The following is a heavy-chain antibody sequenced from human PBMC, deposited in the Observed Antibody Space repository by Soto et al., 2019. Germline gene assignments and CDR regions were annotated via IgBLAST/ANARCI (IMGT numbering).Heavy chain of an antibody. CDR2: INHSGST. CDR3: ARGVYSYGYYYYYGMDV. J-gene: IGHJ6*02. D-gene: IGHD5-18*01. Sequence: SETLSLTCAVYGGSFSGYYWSWIRQPPGKGLEWIGEINHSGSTNYNPSLKSRVTISVDTSKNQFSLKLSSVTAADTAVYYCARGVYSYGYYYYYGMDVWGQGTTVTVSS. CDR1: GGSFSGYY. V-gene: IGHV4-34*01.